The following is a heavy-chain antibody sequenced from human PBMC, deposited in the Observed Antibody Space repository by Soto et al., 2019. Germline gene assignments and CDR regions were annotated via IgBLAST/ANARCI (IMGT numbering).Heavy chain of an antibody. CDR2: IYYSGST. D-gene: IGHD2-15*01. V-gene: IGHV4-59*01. J-gene: IGHJ5*02. CDR1: GGSISSYY. Sequence: TSETLSLTCTVSGGSISSYYWSWIRQPPGKGLEWIGYIYYSGSTNYNPSLKSRVTISVDTSKNQFSLKLSSVTAADTAVYYCARTGYCSGGSCYSGGWFDPWGQGTLVTVSS. CDR3: ARTGYCSGGSCYSGGWFDP.